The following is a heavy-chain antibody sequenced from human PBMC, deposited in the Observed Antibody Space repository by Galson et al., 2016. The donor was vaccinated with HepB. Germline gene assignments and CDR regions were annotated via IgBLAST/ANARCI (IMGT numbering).Heavy chain of an antibody. CDR3: ELRFLDYDAFDF. V-gene: IGHV4-34*01. J-gene: IGHJ3*01. Sequence: TLSLTCAVSGGSFSGYYWNWIRQPPGKGLEWIGEINHSGVTHYNPSLKSRVTISVDMSKNQFSLKLTSVSAADTAVYYCELRFLDYDAFDFWGQGTMVTVSS. CDR1: GGSFSGYY. D-gene: IGHD3-3*01. CDR2: INHSGVT.